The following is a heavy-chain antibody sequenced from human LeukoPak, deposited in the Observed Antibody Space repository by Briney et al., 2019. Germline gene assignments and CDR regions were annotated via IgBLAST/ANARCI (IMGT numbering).Heavy chain of an antibody. J-gene: IGHJ4*02. CDR2: ISGDGGTT. CDR3: AKSGSTWYDYFDF. CDR1: GFTFSSYA. V-gene: IGHV3-23*01. D-gene: IGHD6-13*01. Sequence: GGSLRLSCAASGFTFSSYALTWVRQAPGKGLEWVSTISGDGGTTFYADSVKGRFTIPRENSKNTLYLQMSSLRADDTAVYYCAKSGSTWYDYFDFWGQGALVTVSS.